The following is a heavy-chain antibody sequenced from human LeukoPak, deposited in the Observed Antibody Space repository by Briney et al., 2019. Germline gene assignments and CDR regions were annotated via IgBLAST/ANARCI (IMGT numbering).Heavy chain of an antibody. J-gene: IGHJ5*02. D-gene: IGHD3-10*01. Sequence: GASVKVSCKASGGTFSSYAISWVRQAPGQGLEWMGGIIPIFGTANYAQKFQGRVTITADESTSTAYMELSSLRSEDTAVYYCARDYIKGYYGPSWVFDPWGQGTLVTVSS. CDR3: ARDYIKGYYGPSWVFDP. CDR1: GGTFSSYA. CDR2: IIPIFGTA. V-gene: IGHV1-69*13.